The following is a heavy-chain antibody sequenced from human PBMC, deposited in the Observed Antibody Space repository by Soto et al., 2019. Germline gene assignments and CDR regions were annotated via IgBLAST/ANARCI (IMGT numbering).Heavy chain of an antibody. V-gene: IGHV3-33*01. CDR2: IWYDGSNK. Sequence: QVQLVESGGGVVQPGRSLRLSCAASGFTFSSYGMHWVRQAPGKGLEWVAVIWYDGSNKYYADSVKGRFTISRDNSKNTLDLKMNSLRAEDTGVYYCARERVYPLAYHDGGGGNYYYYGMDVWGQGTTVTVSS. D-gene: IGHD3-16*01. CDR3: ARERVYPLAYHDGGGGNYYYYGMDV. J-gene: IGHJ6*02. CDR1: GFTFSSYG.